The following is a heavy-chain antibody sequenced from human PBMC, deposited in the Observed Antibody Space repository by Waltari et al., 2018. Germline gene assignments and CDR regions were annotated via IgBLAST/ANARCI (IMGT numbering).Heavy chain of an antibody. J-gene: IGHJ4*02. CDR3: ARGSISRTAAKLDY. V-gene: IGHV1-69*09. CDR1: GGTFSNFA. Sequence: QVQLVQSRAEVKKPGSSVKVSWKASGGTFSNFAMPWVRRAPGQGLKVMRTISPCLGITNYAPEVQVRGTITADKATITAYMEMNRLRSEDTAVYYCARGSISRTAAKLDYWGQGTLVTVSS. CDR2: ISPCLGIT. D-gene: IGHD3-3*02.